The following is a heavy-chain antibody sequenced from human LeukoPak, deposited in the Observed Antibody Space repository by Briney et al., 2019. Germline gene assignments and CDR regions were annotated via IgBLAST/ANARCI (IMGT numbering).Heavy chain of an antibody. Sequence: ASVKDSCKPPGYTFTGYYMHWVRQAPGQGLEWMGRINPNSGGTNYAQKFQGRVTMTRDTSISTAYMELSRLRSDDTAVYYCARALKGIAAAKLGLAYWGQGTLVTVSS. V-gene: IGHV1-2*06. CDR3: ARALKGIAAAKLGLAY. D-gene: IGHD6-13*01. CDR2: INPNSGGT. J-gene: IGHJ4*02. CDR1: GYTFTGYY.